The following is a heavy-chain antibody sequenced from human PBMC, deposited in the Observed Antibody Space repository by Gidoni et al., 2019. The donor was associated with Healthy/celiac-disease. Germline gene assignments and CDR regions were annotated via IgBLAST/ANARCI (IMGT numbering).Heavy chain of an antibody. Sequence: QVQLVQSGSELKKPGASVKVSCKASGYTLTSSAMTWVRQAPGQGLEWMGWINTNTGNPTYAQGFTGRFVFSLDTSVSTAYLQISSLKAEDTAVYYCARDRATGRWLGYYYYGMDVWGQGTTVTVSS. D-gene: IGHD3-22*01. V-gene: IGHV7-4-1*02. CDR3: ARDRATGRWLGYYYYGMDV. CDR2: INTNTGNP. J-gene: IGHJ6*02. CDR1: GYTLTSSA.